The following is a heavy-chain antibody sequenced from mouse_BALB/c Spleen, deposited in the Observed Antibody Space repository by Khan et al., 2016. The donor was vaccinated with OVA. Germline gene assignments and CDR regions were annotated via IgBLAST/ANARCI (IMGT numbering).Heavy chain of an antibody. CDR1: GYTFTSYW. Sequence: DVVKPGASVKLSCKASGYTFTSYWINWIKQRPGQGLEWVGHIGPGSGNAYYNDIFKGKATLTVDTSSRLAYIQLSSLSSEDSAVFFCARSNYYGRGLYAMDYWGQGTSVTVSS. J-gene: IGHJ4*01. CDR2: IGPGSGNA. D-gene: IGHD1-1*01. V-gene: IGHV1S41*01. CDR3: ARSNYYGRGLYAMDY.